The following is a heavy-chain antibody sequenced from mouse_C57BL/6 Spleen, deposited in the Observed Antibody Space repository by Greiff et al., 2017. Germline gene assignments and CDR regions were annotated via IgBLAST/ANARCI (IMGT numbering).Heavy chain of an antibody. CDR1: INSDCY. J-gene: IGHJ1*03. CDR2: TFYSGIT. D-gene: IGHD2-1*01. Sequence: EVKLLESGPSLVRPSQTLSINSDCYWIWIRQFPGNKLEYIGYTFYSGITYYNPSLESRTYITRDTSKNQFSLKLSSVTTEDTATYYCARDYYGNWYFDVWGTGTTVTVSS. V-gene: IGHV3-3*01. CDR3: ARDYYGNWYFDV.